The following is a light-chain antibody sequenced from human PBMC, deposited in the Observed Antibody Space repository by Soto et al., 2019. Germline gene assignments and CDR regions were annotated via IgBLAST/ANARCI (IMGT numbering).Light chain of an antibody. V-gene: IGKV1-39*01. J-gene: IGKJ2*01. Sequence: DIQMTQSPSSLSASVGDRVTITFRASQSISSYLNWYQQKPGKAPKLLIYAASILQSGVPSRFSGSGSGTDFTLTISSLPPEDFATYYCQQSYSTPYTFGQGTKLEIK. CDR2: AAS. CDR3: QQSYSTPYT. CDR1: QSISSY.